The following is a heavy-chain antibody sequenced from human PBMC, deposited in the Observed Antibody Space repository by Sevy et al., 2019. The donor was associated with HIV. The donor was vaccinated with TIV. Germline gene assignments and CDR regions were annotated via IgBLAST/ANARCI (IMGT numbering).Heavy chain of an antibody. V-gene: IGHV3-23*01. CDR1: GFAFSSYD. D-gene: IGHD3-10*01. CDR3: AKDRVSGTYYTGDFDY. Sequence: GGSLRLSCAASGFAFSSYDIHWVRQAPGKGLEWVSVISITGGSTYYADSVKGRFTISRDNSKNTLYLQMNTLRAEDTAVYYCAKDRVSGTYYTGDFDYWGQGTLVTVSS. J-gene: IGHJ4*02. CDR2: ISITGGST.